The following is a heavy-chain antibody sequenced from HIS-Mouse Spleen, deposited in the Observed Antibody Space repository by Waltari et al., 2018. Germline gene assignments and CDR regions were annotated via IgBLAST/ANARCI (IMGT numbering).Heavy chain of an antibody. J-gene: IGHJ4*02. CDR1: GFTFSSYW. Sequence: EVQLVESGGGLVQPGGSLRLSCAASGFTFSSYWMSWVRRAPGKGLEGVANIKQDGSEKYYVDSVKGRFTISRDNAKNSLYLQMNSLRAEDTAVYYCAREGDSGSYFDYWGQGTLVTVSS. V-gene: IGHV3-7*01. CDR2: IKQDGSEK. D-gene: IGHD1-26*01. CDR3: AREGDSGSYFDY.